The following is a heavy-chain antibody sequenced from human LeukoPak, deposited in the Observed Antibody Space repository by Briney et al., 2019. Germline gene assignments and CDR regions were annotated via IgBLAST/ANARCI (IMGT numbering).Heavy chain of an antibody. V-gene: IGHV3-23*01. Sequence: GGSLRLSCVVSGITLSNYGMSWFRQAPGKGLDWVAGISGSGGGTQYADSVKGRFTISRDNRKNTLYLQMNSLRAEDTAMYFCAKRGVVIRVILVGFHKEAYYFDYWGQGTLVTVSS. CDR3: AKRGVVIRVILVGFHKEAYYFDY. CDR1: GITLSNYG. J-gene: IGHJ4*02. CDR2: ISGSGGGT. D-gene: IGHD3-22*01.